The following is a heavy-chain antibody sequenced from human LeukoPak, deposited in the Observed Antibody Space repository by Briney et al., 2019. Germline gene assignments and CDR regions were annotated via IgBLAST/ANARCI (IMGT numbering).Heavy chain of an antibody. J-gene: IGHJ3*02. CDR2: ISAYNGNT. CDR3: ARGGCLYSSSTSCYDGEAFDI. Sequence: GASVKVSCKASGGTFSSYGISWVRQAPGQGLEWMGWISAYNGNTNYAQKLQGRVTMTTDTSTSTAYMELRSLRSDDTAVYYCARGGCLYSSSTSCYDGEAFDIWGQGTMVTVSS. V-gene: IGHV1-18*01. D-gene: IGHD2-2*01. CDR1: GGTFSSYG.